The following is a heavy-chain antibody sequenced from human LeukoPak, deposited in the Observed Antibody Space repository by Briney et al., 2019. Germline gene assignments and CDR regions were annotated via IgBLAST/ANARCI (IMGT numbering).Heavy chain of an antibody. V-gene: IGHV3-9*01. CDR3: AKELYCSSTSCYAAEGGMDV. CDR2: ISWNSGSI. CDR1: GFTFDDYA. J-gene: IGHJ6*02. Sequence: PGGSLRLSCAASGFTFDDYAMHWVRQAPGKGLEWVSGISWNSGSIGYADSVKGRFTISRDNAKNSLYLQMNSLRAEDTALYYCAKELYCSSTSCYAAEGGMDVWGQGTTVTVSS. D-gene: IGHD2-2*01.